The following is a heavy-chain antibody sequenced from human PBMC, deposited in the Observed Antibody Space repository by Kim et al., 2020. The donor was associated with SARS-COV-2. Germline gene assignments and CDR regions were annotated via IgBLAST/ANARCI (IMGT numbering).Heavy chain of an antibody. Sequence: SETLSLTCTVSGGSISSSSYYWGWIRQPPGKGLEWIGSNYYSGSTYYNPSLKSRVTISVDTSKNQFSLKLSSVTAADTAVYYCARQLRVRGVILYFDYWGQGTLVTVSS. CDR1: GGSISSSSYY. J-gene: IGHJ4*02. CDR3: ARQLRVRGVILYFDY. V-gene: IGHV4-39*01. D-gene: IGHD3-10*01. CDR2: NYYSGST.